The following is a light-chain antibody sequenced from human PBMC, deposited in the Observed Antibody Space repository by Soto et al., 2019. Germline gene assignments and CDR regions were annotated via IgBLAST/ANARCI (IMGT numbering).Light chain of an antibody. CDR3: QQRSNWPWT. CDR2: DVS. CDR1: QSVSSY. Sequence: EIVLPQSPATLSLSPGERATLSCRASQSVSSYLAWYQQKPGQAPRLLIYDVSKRATGIPARFSGSGSGTDFTLTISSLEPEDFAVYYCQQRSNWPWTFGQGTKVDIK. J-gene: IGKJ1*01. V-gene: IGKV3-11*01.